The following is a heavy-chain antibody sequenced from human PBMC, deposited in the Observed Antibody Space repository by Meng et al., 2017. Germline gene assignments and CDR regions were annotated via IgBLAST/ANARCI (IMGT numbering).Heavy chain of an antibody. CDR3: ARDGVYYYGSGREMVIDY. CDR1: GFTFSSYE. J-gene: IGHJ4*02. Sequence: GESLKISCAASGFTFSSYEMNWVRQAPGKGLEWVSYISSNGSTIYYADSVKGRFTISRDNAKNSLYLQMNSLRAEDTAVYYCARDGVYYYGSGREMVIDYWGQGTLVTVSS. CDR2: ISSNGSTI. V-gene: IGHV3-48*03. D-gene: IGHD3-10*01.